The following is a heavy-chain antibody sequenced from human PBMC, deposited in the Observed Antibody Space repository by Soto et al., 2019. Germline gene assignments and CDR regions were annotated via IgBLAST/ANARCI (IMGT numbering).Heavy chain of an antibody. CDR1: GYSFTSYW. Sequence: PGESLKISCKGSGYSFTSYWIGWVRQMPGKGLEWMGIIYPGDSDTRYSPSFQGQVTISADKSISTAYLQWSSLKASDTAMYYCATTAMENYYYYSGMDVWGQGTTVTVYS. V-gene: IGHV5-51*01. D-gene: IGHD5-18*01. CDR2: IYPGDSDT. CDR3: ATTAMENYYYYSGMDV. J-gene: IGHJ6*02.